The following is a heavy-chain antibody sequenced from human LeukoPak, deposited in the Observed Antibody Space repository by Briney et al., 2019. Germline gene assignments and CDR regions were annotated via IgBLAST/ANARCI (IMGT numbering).Heavy chain of an antibody. J-gene: IGHJ5*02. Sequence: SETLSLTCAVYGGSFSGYYWSWIRQPPGKGLEWIGYIYYSGSTNYNPSLKSRVTISVDTSKNQFSLKLSSVTAADTAVYYCARRYYGSGTSGFDPWGQGTLVTVSS. CDR3: ARRYYGSGTSGFDP. CDR1: GGSFSGYY. CDR2: IYYSGST. D-gene: IGHD3-10*01. V-gene: IGHV4-59*01.